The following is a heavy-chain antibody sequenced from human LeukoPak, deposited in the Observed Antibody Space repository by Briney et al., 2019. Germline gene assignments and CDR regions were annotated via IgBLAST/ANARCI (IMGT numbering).Heavy chain of an antibody. Sequence: ASVKVSCKASGYSFTNYYIHWVRQAPGQGLEWMGWMNPNSGNTGYAQKFQGRVTMTRNTSISTAYMELSSLRSEDTAVYYCARGLGRVLGAAANWGQGTLVTVSS. CDR3: ARGLGRVLGAAAN. CDR1: GYSFTNYY. CDR2: MNPNSGNT. D-gene: IGHD6-13*01. J-gene: IGHJ4*02. V-gene: IGHV1-8*02.